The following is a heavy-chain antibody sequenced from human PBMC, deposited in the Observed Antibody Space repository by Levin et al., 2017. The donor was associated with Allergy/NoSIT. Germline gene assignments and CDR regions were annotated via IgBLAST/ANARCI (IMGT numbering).Heavy chain of an antibody. CDR1: GGTFSSYA. J-gene: IGHJ3*02. CDR2: IIPIFGTA. Sequence: KISCKASGGTFSSYAISWVRQAPGQGLEWMGGIIPIFGTANYAQKFQGRVTITADESTSTAYMELSSLRSEDTAVYYCARPSGYYGDAFDIWGQGTMVTVSS. V-gene: IGHV1-69*01. CDR3: ARPSGYYGDAFDI. D-gene: IGHD3-22*01.